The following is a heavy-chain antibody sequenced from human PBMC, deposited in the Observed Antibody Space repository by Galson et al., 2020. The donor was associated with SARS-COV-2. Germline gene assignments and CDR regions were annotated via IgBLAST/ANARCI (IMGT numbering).Heavy chain of an antibody. CDR1: GFSLSPSGMC. D-gene: IGHD3-9*01. CDR2: LDWDDDK. V-gene: IGHV2-70*01. Sequence: SGPTLVKPTQTLTLTCTFSGFSLSPSGMCVSWIRQPPGKALEWLALLDWDDDKYYSTSLKTRLTISKDTSKNQVVLTMTNMDPVDTATYYCARTVYDILTGYQQLFDYLGQGTLVTVSS. J-gene: IGHJ4*02. CDR3: ARTVYDILTGYQQLFDY.